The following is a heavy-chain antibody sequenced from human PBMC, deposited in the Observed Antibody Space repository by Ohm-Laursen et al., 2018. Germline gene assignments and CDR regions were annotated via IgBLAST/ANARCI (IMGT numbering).Heavy chain of an antibody. Sequence: SLRLSCSASGFTFSTYWMNWIRQAPGKGLEWVANIEQDGSEKNYVESVKGRFTISRDNAKNSLFLQMDSLRVDDTAVYYCASGTFVAAGIHGLWGQGTLVTVSS. V-gene: IGHV3-7*01. CDR1: GFTFSTYW. CDR2: IEQDGSEK. D-gene: IGHD6-13*01. CDR3: ASGTFVAAGIHGL. J-gene: IGHJ4*02.